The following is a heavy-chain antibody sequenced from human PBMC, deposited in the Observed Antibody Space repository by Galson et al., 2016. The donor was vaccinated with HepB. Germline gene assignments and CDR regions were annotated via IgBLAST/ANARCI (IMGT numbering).Heavy chain of an antibody. CDR1: GFTFSNYG. V-gene: IGHV3-33*06. Sequence: SLRLSCAASGFTFSNYGVHWVRQAPGKGLEWVAIIWYDGSKKYYADSVKGRFTISRDNYKNTLYLQMNTLRAEDTAVYYCAKGPTGYYYYGMDVWGQGTTVTVSS. CDR3: AKGPTGYYYYGMDV. D-gene: IGHD1-14*01. CDR2: IWYDGSKK. J-gene: IGHJ6*02.